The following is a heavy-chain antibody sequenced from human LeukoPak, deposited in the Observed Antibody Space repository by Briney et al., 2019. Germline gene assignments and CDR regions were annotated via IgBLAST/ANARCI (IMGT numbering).Heavy chain of an antibody. J-gene: IGHJ4*02. D-gene: IGHD3-22*01. CDR1: GFTFSTYG. Sequence: GGSLRLSCAASGFTFSTYGMHWVRQAPGKGLEWVAYIEDDGSNKYYADSVKGRFTISRDNSKNTMYLQMNSLRAEDTAVYYCAKDVRESSGLGPDYWGQGTLVAVSS. V-gene: IGHV3-30*02. CDR3: AKDVRESSGLGPDY. CDR2: IEDDGSNK.